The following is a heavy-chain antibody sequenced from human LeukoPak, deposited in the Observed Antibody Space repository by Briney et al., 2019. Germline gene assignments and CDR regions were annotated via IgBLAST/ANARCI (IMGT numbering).Heavy chain of an antibody. Sequence: GGSLRLTCAASGSTFSSYSMNWVRQAPGKGLEWVSSISSSSDHIAYADSVKGRFTISRDNAKNALYLQVNSLRAEDTAVYYCARGVVPAAFDYWGQGTLVTVSS. CDR2: ISSSSDHI. CDR1: GSTFSSYS. V-gene: IGHV3-21*01. J-gene: IGHJ4*02. CDR3: ARGVVPAAFDY. D-gene: IGHD2-2*01.